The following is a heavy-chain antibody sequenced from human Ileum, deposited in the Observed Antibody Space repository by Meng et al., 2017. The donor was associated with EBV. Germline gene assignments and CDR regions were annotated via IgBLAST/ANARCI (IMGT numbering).Heavy chain of an antibody. CDR2: ISSAGSYI. V-gene: IGHV3-21*01. CDR3: ARDGLTGDPLDY. D-gene: IGHD2-21*02. J-gene: IGHJ4*02. CDR1: GFIYTSYN. Sequence: EVQLVESGGXLVKPGXSLRLACVVSGFIYTSYNMNWVRQAPGKGLEWVSSISSAGSYIDYADSVKGRFTISRDNAENLLYLQMNSLRADDTAVYYCARDGLTGDPLDYWGQGTLVTVSS.